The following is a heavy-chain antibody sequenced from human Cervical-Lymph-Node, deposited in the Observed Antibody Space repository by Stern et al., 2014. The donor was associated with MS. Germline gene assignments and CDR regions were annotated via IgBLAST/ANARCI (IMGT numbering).Heavy chain of an antibody. CDR3: ARIWAHGMDV. J-gene: IGHJ6*02. CDR2: INPSAGST. Sequence: QVQLVESGAEVKKPGASVNVSCKASGYTFTSYYMHWVRQAPGQGLEWMGVINPSAGSTTYAQNFQGRVTMTRDTSTSTVYMELSSLRSEDTAVYYCARIWAHGMDVWGQGTTVTVSS. D-gene: IGHD3-16*01. CDR1: GYTFTSYY. V-gene: IGHV1-46*01.